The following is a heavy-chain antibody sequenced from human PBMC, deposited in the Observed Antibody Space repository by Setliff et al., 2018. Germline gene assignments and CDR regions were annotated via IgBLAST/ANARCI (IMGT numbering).Heavy chain of an antibody. Sequence: SETLSLTCAVYGGSFSDYYWSWIRQPPGKGLEWIGEINHSGSTNYNPSLKSRVTISLDTSRNQVSLKLSSVTAADTAVYYCTRVGRQLVYYYYGMDVWGQGTTVTVSS. J-gene: IGHJ6*02. CDR1: GGSFSDYY. V-gene: IGHV4-34*01. D-gene: IGHD6-13*01. CDR2: INHSGST. CDR3: TRVGRQLVYYYYGMDV.